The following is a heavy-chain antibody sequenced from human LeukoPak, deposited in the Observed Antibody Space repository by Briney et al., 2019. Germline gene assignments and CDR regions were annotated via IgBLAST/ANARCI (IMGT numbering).Heavy chain of an antibody. Sequence: ASVKVSCKASGYTFTSYGISWVRQAPGQGLEWMGWMNPNSGNTGYAQKFQGRVTMTRNTSISTAYMELSSLRSEDTAVYYCARGADHGGSKCADPWGQGTLVTVST. J-gene: IGHJ5*02. CDR2: MNPNSGNT. CDR1: GYTFTSYG. D-gene: IGHD2-15*01. CDR3: ARGADHGGSKCADP. V-gene: IGHV1-8*02.